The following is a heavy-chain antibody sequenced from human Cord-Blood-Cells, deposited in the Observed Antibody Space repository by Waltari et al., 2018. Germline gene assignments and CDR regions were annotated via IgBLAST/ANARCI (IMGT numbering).Heavy chain of an antibody. CDR3: ARGLVDDYWSGYHDAFDI. D-gene: IGHD3-3*01. CDR1: GGSFSGYY. Sequence: QVQLQRRGAGLLKPSETLSLTCAAYGGSFSGYYWSWVRQPPGKGREWIGESNHSGRTNNNPSLKSRGTIVVDTSKNHCSLRLRCLTAADAAVYYCARGLVDDYWSGYHDAFDIWGQGTMVTVSS. V-gene: IGHV4-34*04. J-gene: IGHJ3*02. CDR2: SNHSGRT.